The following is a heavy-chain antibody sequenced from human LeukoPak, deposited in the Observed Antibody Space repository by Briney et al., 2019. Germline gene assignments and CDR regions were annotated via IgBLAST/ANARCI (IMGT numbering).Heavy chain of an antibody. CDR3: ANTVNSRGAY. CDR2: ISGSGGST. V-gene: IGHV3-23*01. D-gene: IGHD4-11*01. Sequence: PGGSLRLSCAASGFTFSSYAMSWVRQAPGKGLEWVSAISGSGGSTYYADSVKGRFTISRDNSKNTLYLQMNSLRAEDTAVCYCANTVNSRGAYWGQGTLVTVSS. J-gene: IGHJ4*02. CDR1: GFTFSSYA.